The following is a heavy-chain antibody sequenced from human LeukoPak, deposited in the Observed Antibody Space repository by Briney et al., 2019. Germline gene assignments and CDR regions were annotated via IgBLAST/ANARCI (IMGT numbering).Heavy chain of an antibody. V-gene: IGHV6-1*01. CDR1: GDSVSSNSAA. J-gene: IGHJ6*03. D-gene: IGHD3-10*01. CDR2: TYYRSKWYN. Sequence: SQTLSLICAISGDSVSSNSAAWNWIRQSPSRGHEWLGRTYYRSKWYNDYAVSVKSRITINADTSKNQFSLQLNSVTPEDTAVYYCARDLVWFGEPKGYYNYMDVWGKGTTVTVSS. CDR3: ARDLVWFGEPKGYYNYMDV.